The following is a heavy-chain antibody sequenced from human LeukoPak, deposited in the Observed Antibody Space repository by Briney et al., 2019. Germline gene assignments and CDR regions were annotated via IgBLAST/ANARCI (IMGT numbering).Heavy chain of an antibody. CDR1: GFTFSSYG. J-gene: IGHJ1*01. V-gene: IGHV3-30*02. CDR3: TRDFYSSSWD. CDR2: IRCDGSNR. D-gene: IGHD6-13*01. Sequence: PGGSLRLSCAASGFTFSSYGMHWVRQAPGKGLEWVAFIRCDGSNRYYADSVKGRFTISRDNAKNMLFLQMNSLRAEDTAVYYCTRDFYSSSWDWGQGTLVTVSS.